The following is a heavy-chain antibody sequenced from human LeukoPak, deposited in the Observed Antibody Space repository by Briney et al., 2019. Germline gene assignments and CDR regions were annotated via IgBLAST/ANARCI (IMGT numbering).Heavy chain of an antibody. V-gene: IGHV1-69*06. D-gene: IGHD2-21*02. J-gene: IGHJ4*02. CDR1: GCTFSSYA. CDR3: ARGAVATGFDY. Sequence: GASVKVSCKASGCTFSSYAISWVRQAPGPGLEWMGGIIPIFGTANYAQKFQGRVTIVADKSTSTAYMELSSLRSEDTAVYYCARGAVATGFDYWGQGTLVTVSS. CDR2: IIPIFGTA.